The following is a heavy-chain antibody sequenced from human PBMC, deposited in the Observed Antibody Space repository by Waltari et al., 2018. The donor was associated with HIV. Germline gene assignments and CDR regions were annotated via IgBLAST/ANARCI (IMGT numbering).Heavy chain of an antibody. D-gene: IGHD2-15*01. Sequence: EVQLVESGGGLVKPGGSLRLSCAASGFTFSSYSMNWVRQAPGKWREGVSSISSSSSYIYYADSVKGRFTISRDNAKNSLYLQMNSLRAEDTAVYYCARTYHYYYYYGMDVWGQGTTVTVSS. V-gene: IGHV3-21*01. CDR2: ISSSSSYI. CDR1: GFTFSSYS. J-gene: IGHJ6*02. CDR3: ARTYHYYYYYGMDV.